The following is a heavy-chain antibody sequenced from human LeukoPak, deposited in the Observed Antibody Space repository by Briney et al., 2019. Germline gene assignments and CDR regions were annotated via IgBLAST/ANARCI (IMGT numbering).Heavy chain of an antibody. CDR2: INPNSGGT. Sequence: ASVKVSCKASGYTFTGYYMHWVRQAPGQGLEWMGWINPNSGGTNYAQKFQGRVTMTRDTSISTAYMELSRLRSDDTAVYYCANTWNYGYYYYGMDVWGQGTTVTVSS. CDR1: GYTFTGYY. V-gene: IGHV1-2*02. D-gene: IGHD1-7*01. CDR3: ANTWNYGYYYYGMDV. J-gene: IGHJ6*02.